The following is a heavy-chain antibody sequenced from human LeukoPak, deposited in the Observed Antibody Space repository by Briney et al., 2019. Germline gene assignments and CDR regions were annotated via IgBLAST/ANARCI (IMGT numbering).Heavy chain of an antibody. J-gene: IGHJ4*02. Sequence: PVRSLRLSCAASGFTFDDYAMHWVRQAPGKGLEWVSGISWNSGSIGYADSVKGRFAISRDNAKNSLYLQMNSLRAEDMALYYCAKDSTAPAGGVFDYWGQGTLVPVSS. CDR1: GFTFDDYA. V-gene: IGHV3-9*03. CDR2: ISWNSGSI. CDR3: AKDSTAPAGGVFDY. D-gene: IGHD6-13*01.